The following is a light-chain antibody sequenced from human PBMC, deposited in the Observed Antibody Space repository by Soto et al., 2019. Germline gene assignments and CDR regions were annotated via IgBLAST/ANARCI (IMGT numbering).Light chain of an antibody. CDR3: SSYTTSTTVV. J-gene: IGLJ1*01. CDR1: SSDVGGYNF. CDR2: EVS. V-gene: IGLV2-14*03. Sequence: ALTQPASVLGSPGQSITFSCTGTSSDVGGYNFVSWYQQHPGKAPKLMIYEVSSRPSGVSNRFSGSKSGNAASLTISGLQPEGEADYYCSSYTTSTTVVFGTGTKVTVL.